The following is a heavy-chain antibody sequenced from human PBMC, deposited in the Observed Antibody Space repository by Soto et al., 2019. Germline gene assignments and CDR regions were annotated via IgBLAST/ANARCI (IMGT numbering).Heavy chain of an antibody. Sequence: SETLSLTCSVSGGSISSSNYYRAWIRQPPGKGLEWIGSIHYTGSTYYNPSLKSRVTISVDTSKNQFSLKLTSVSAADTAVYYCARRECSGGTCSFDPWGQGTLVTVSS. J-gene: IGHJ5*02. V-gene: IGHV4-39*01. CDR2: IHYTGST. CDR3: ARRECSGGTCSFDP. CDR1: GGSISSSNYY. D-gene: IGHD2-15*01.